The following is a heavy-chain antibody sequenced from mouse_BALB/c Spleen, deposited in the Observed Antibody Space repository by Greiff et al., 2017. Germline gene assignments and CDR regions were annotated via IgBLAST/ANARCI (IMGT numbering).Heavy chain of an antibody. CDR2: ISSGSSTI. CDR3: ARYYGKRYAMDY. CDR1: GFTFSSFG. D-gene: IGHD2-1*01. Sequence: EVKVVESGGGLVQPGGSRKLSCAASGFTFSSFGMHWVRQAPEKGLEWVAYISSGSSTIYYADTVKGRFTISRDNPKNTLFLQMTSLRSEDTAMYYCARYYGKRYAMDYWGQGTSVTVSS. V-gene: IGHV5-17*02. J-gene: IGHJ4*01.